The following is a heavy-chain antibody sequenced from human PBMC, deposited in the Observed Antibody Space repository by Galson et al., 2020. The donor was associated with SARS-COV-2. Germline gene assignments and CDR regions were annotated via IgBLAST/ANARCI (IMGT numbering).Heavy chain of an antibody. V-gene: IGHV3-33*06. CDR3: AKGIAGIADPSPLFDY. J-gene: IGHJ4*02. CDR1: GFTFSSYG. D-gene: IGHD6-13*01. CDR2: IWYDGSNK. Sequence: GGSLRLSCAASGFTFSSYGMHWVRQAPGKGLEWVAVIWYDGSNKYYADSVKGRFTISRDNSKNTLYLQMNSLRAEDTAVYYCAKGIAGIADPSPLFDYWGQGTLVTVSS.